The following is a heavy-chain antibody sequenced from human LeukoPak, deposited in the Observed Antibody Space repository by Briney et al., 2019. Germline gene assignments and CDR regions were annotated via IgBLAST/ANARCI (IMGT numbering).Heavy chain of an antibody. V-gene: IGHV4-59*01. CDR1: GGSISSYY. CDR2: IYYSGST. J-gene: IGHJ3*02. CDR3: AREVAALVPRAFDI. D-gene: IGHD6-13*01. Sequence: SETLSLTCTVSGGSISSYYWSWIRQPPGKGLEWIGYIYYSGSTNYNPSLKSRVTISVDTSKNQFSLKLSSVTAADTAVYYCAREVAALVPRAFDIWGQGTMVTVSS.